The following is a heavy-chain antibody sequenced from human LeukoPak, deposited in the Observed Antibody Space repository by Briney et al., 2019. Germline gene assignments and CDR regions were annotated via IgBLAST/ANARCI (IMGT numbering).Heavy chain of an antibody. Sequence: GGSLRLSCAASGFTFSSYDMHWVRHATGKGLEWVSAIGTAGDTYYPGSVKGRFTISRENAKNSLYLQMNSLRAGDTAVYYCARSTAMADQGFDYWGQGTLVTVSS. V-gene: IGHV3-13*01. J-gene: IGHJ4*02. CDR3: ARSTAMADQGFDY. D-gene: IGHD5-18*01. CDR1: GFTFSSYD. CDR2: IGTAGDT.